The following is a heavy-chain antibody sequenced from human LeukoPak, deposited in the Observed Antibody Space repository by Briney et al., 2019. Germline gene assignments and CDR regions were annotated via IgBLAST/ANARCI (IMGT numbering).Heavy chain of an antibody. CDR2: ISAYNGNT. J-gene: IGHJ5*02. CDR1: GYTFTIYG. CDR3: ARDRGGMAAAGNWFDP. V-gene: IGHV1-18*01. Sequence: GASVKVSSTASGYTFTIYGISWVRQAPGQGLEWMGWISAYNGNTNYAQKFQGRVTITTDESTSTAYMELSSLRSENTAVYYCARDRGGMAAAGNWFDPWGQGTRVTVSS. D-gene: IGHD6-13*01.